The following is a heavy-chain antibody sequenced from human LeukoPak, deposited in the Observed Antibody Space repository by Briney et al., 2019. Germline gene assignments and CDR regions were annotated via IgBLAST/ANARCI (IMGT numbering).Heavy chain of an antibody. CDR2: ISYDGSNK. V-gene: IGHV3-30*01. D-gene: IGHD6-19*01. Sequence: GRSLRLSCAASGFTSSSYAMHWVRQAPGKGLEWVAVISYDGSNKYYADSVKGRFTISRDNSKNTLYLQMNSLRAEDTAVYYCHLVGTAVAGSGLRDYWGQGTLVTVSS. CDR1: GFTSSSYA. CDR3: HLVGTAVAGSGLRDY. J-gene: IGHJ4*02.